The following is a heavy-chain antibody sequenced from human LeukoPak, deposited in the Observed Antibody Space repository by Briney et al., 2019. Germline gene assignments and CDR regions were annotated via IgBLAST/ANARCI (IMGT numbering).Heavy chain of an antibody. CDR3: ARGRYVTTRGGTAAGFLDY. CDR2: INHGGST. Sequence: SETLSLTCAVSGGSFSGHYWNWIRQPPGKGLEWIGQINHGGSTNYNPSLKSRVTISVDTSQNQFSLRLSSVTAADTAVYYCARGRYVTTRGGTAAGFLDYWGQGTLVTVSS. V-gene: IGHV4-34*01. CDR1: GGSFSGHY. D-gene: IGHD6-13*01. J-gene: IGHJ4*02.